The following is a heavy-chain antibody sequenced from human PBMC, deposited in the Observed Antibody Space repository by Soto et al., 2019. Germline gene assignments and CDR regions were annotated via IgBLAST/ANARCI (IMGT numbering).Heavy chain of an antibody. Sequence: QVQLVESGGGVVQPGRSLRLSCAASGFTFSSYAMHWVRQAPGKGLEWVAVISYDGSNKYYADSVKGRFTISRDNSKTTLDLQMNSLRTEDTAVYYCARPLWRDDYNWGYFDLWGRGTLVTVSS. CDR1: GFTFSSYA. D-gene: IGHD4-4*01. V-gene: IGHV3-30-3*01. CDR2: ISYDGSNK. J-gene: IGHJ2*01. CDR3: ARPLWRDDYNWGYFDL.